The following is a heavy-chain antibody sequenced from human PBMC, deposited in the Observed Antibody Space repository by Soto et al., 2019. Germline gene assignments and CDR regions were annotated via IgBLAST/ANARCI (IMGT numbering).Heavy chain of an antibody. Sequence: PSETLSLTCAVSGGSISSGGYSWSWIRQPPGKGLEWIGYIYHSGSTYYNPSLKSRVTISVDRSKNQFSLKLSSVTAADTAVYYCARGRGGLLGGNYYYYYMDVWGKGTTVNVSS. J-gene: IGHJ6*03. CDR3: ARGRGGLLGGNYYYYYMDV. V-gene: IGHV4-30-2*01. CDR2: IYHSGST. D-gene: IGHD3-10*01. CDR1: GGSISSGGYS.